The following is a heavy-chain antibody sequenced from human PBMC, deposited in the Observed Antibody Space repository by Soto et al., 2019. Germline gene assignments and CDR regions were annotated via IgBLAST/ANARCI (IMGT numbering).Heavy chain of an antibody. J-gene: IGHJ3*02. D-gene: IGHD1-7*01. V-gene: IGHV1-3*01. CDR2: INAGNGNT. Sequence: ASVKVSCKASGYTFTSYAMHWVRQAPGQRLEWMGWINAGNGNTKYSQKFQGRVTITRDTSASTAYMELSSLRSEDTAVYYCAREALSGTTGVNAFDIWGQGAMVTVSS. CDR3: AREALSGTTGVNAFDI. CDR1: GYTFTSYA.